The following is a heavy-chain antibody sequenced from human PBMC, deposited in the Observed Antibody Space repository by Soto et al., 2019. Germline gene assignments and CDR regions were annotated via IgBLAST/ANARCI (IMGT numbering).Heavy chain of an antibody. CDR3: ARRAHMSRRGETFSYYYYGMDV. CDR1: GYSFTNYW. V-gene: IGHV5-10-1*01. J-gene: IGHJ6*02. D-gene: IGHD3-16*01. Sequence: PGESLKISCQGSGYSFTNYWINWVRQMPGKGLEWMGRIDPSESYTNYSPSFQGHVTISADKSISTAYLQWSSLKASDTAMYYCARRAHMSRRGETFSYYYYGMDVWGQGTTVTSP. CDR2: IDPSESYT.